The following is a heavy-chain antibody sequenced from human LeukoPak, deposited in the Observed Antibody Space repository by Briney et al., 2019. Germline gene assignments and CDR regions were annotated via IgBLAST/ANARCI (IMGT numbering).Heavy chain of an antibody. CDR1: GFTFSDYY. J-gene: IGHJ4*02. CDR2: ISGSGGST. V-gene: IGHV3-23*01. Sequence: GGSLRLSCAASGFTFSDYYMSWIRQAPGKGLEWVSTISGSGGSTYYADSVKGRFTISRDNSKNTLHLQINSLRAEDTAIYYCAKDPGISVAGPSHFDYWGQGTLVTVSS. CDR3: AKDPGISVAGPSHFDY. D-gene: IGHD6-19*01.